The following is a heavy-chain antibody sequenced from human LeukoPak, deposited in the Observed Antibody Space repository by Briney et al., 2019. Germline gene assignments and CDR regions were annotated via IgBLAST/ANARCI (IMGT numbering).Heavy chain of an antibody. CDR3: ARTVAAADQPLDY. CDR1: GYTFTSYD. V-gene: IGHV1-69*04. Sequence: ASVKVSCKASGYTFTSYDINWVRQATGQGLEWMGRIIPILGIANYAQKFQGRVTITADKSTSTAYMELSSLRSEDTAVYYCARTVAAADQPLDYWGQGTLVTVSS. D-gene: IGHD6-13*01. J-gene: IGHJ4*02. CDR2: IIPILGIA.